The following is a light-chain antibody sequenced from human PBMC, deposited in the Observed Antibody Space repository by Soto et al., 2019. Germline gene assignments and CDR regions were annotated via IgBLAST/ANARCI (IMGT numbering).Light chain of an antibody. CDR1: QSVSSW. Sequence: DILLTQSPATLSLSAWGRATLSCRASQSVSSWLAWYQQKPGKAPRLLIYKASSMASGIPERFSGGGSGTDFTLTISRLEPEDFAVYYCQQFSSYPLTFGGGTKVDIK. CDR3: QQFSSYPLT. V-gene: IGKV3D-20*01. J-gene: IGKJ4*01. CDR2: KAS.